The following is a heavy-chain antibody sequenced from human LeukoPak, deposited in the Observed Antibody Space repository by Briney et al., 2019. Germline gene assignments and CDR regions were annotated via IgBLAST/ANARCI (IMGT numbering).Heavy chain of an antibody. J-gene: IGHJ4*02. V-gene: IGHV3-30*04. CDR3: ARAVPSRQAIDY. CDR2: VSFHGTDK. Sequence: GGSLRVSCAASGFTFSNYAMHWVRQAPGKGLDWVAVVSFHGTDKFYADSVKGRFTISRDNSKNTLYLQMNSLIPEDTAVYYCARAVPSRQAIDYWGQGTLVTVSS. CDR1: GFTFSNYA.